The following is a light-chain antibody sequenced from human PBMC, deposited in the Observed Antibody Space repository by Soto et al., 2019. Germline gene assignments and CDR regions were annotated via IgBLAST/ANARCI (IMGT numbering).Light chain of an antibody. CDR2: EVY. V-gene: IGLV2-14*01. CDR3: SSYSSSSTLYV. Sequence: QSALTQPASVSGSPGQSVTIPCTGSNSDIGDYNYVSWYQQLPGTAPKLLIYEVYNRPAGVSHRFSGSKSGNTASLTISGLQTGDDGDYYCSSYSSSSTLYVFGTGTKVTVL. J-gene: IGLJ1*01. CDR1: NSDIGDYNY.